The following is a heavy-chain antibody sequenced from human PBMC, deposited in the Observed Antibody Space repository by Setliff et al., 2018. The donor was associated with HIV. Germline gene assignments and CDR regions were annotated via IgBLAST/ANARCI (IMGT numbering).Heavy chain of an antibody. CDR3: ARGPYYYDSSGPFDY. V-gene: IGHV3-21*05. D-gene: IGHD3-22*01. CDR2: ISSSSSYI. J-gene: IGHJ4*02. Sequence: GSLRLSCAASGFTFSSYSMNWVRQAPGKGLEWVSYISSSSSYIYYADSVKGRFTISRDNAKNSLYLQMNSLRAEDTAVYYCARGPYYYDSSGPFDYWGQGTLVTVSS. CDR1: GFTFSSYS.